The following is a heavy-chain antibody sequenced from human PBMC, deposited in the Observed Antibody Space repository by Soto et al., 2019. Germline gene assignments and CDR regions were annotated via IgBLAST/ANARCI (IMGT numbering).Heavy chain of an antibody. CDR2: IYYSGST. CDR3: ARLVVLRFLEWLP. J-gene: IGHJ5*02. D-gene: IGHD3-3*01. Sequence: QLQLQESGPGLVKPSETLSLTCTVSGGSISSSSYYWGWIRQPPGKGLEWIGSIYYSGSTYYNPSLKSRVTISVDTSKNQFSLKLSSVTAADTAVYYCARLVVLRFLEWLPWGQGTLVTVSS. CDR1: GGSISSSSYY. V-gene: IGHV4-39*01.